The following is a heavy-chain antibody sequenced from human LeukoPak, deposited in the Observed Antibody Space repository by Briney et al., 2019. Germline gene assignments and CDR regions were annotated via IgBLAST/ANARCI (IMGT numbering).Heavy chain of an antibody. CDR3: ASLSLDYDFWSGPRGAFDI. CDR2: IYHSGST. J-gene: IGHJ3*02. CDR1: GGSISSGGYY. Sequence: SQTLSLTCTVSGGSISSGGYYWSWIRQPPGKGLEWIGYIYHSGSTYYNPSLKSRVTISVDRSKNQFSLKLSSVTAADTAVYYCASLSLDYDFWSGPRGAFDIWGQGTMVTVSS. V-gene: IGHV4-30-2*01. D-gene: IGHD3-3*01.